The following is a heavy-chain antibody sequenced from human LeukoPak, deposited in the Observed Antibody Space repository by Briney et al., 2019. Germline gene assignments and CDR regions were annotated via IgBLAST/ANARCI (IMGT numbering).Heavy chain of an antibody. D-gene: IGHD2-2*02. CDR1: GFTLSGHS. Sequence: GGSLRLSCVASGFTLSGHSMNWVRQTPGKGLEWVSYISSSGTIEFYADSVKGRFAISRENGKNALYLQMNSLRAEDTAVYYCARDSGRYCTIDSCYTEVDYWGRGNLVSVSS. CDR3: ARDSGRYCTIDSCYTEVDY. CDR2: ISSSGTIE. V-gene: IGHV3-48*04. J-gene: IGHJ4*01.